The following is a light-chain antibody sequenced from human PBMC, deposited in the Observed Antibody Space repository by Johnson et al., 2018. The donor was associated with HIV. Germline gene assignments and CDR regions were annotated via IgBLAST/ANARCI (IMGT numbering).Light chain of an antibody. J-gene: IGLJ1*01. CDR3: GAWDASLSTGGV. CDR2: KND. CDR1: SSNIGSNY. Sequence: QSVLTQPPSVSAAPGREVTISCSGSSSNIGSNYVSWYQQLPGTAPKLLIYKNDKRPSGIPDRFSGSKSGTSATLGITGLQTGDEADYYCGAWDASLSTGGVFGTGNKVTVL. V-gene: IGLV1-51*02.